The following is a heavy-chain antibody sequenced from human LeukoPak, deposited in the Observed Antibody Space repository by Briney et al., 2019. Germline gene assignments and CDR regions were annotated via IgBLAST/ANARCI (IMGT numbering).Heavy chain of an antibody. CDR3: ARGEYYYDSSGYYFNWFDP. Sequence: SSETLSLTCTVSGASIRSGDYYWSWIRQPPGKGLEWIGYIYDSGSTYYNPSLKSRVTISVDTSKNQFSLKLSSVTAADTAVYYCARGEYYYDSSGYYFNWFDPWGQGTLVTVSS. V-gene: IGHV4-30-4*02. CDR2: IYDSGST. J-gene: IGHJ5*02. CDR1: GASIRSGDYY. D-gene: IGHD3-22*01.